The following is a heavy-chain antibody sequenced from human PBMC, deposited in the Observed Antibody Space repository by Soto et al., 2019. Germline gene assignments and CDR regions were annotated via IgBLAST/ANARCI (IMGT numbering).Heavy chain of an antibody. CDR3: ARAAVFTNGNYFDY. J-gene: IGHJ4*02. Sequence: PGESLKISCKTSGYRFNSYWIGWVRQMPGKGLEWMGIIWPGDSDTRYSPSFQGLVTFSADKSVSTVYLHLSTLKASDTAMYYCARAAVFTNGNYFDYWGQGTLVTVSS. CDR2: IWPGDSDT. V-gene: IGHV5-51*01. CDR1: GYRFNSYW. D-gene: IGHD6-19*01.